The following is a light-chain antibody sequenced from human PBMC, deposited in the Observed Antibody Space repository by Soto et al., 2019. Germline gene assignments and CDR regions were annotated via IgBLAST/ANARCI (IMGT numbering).Light chain of an antibody. CDR2: DVS. V-gene: IGLV2-11*01. Sequence: LTQPRSVSGSPGQSVTISCTGTSSDVGVYNYVSWYQQYPGKAPKIMIYDVSKRPSGVPDRFSGSKSDNTASLTISGLQAEDEADYYCCSYAGNYTFVFGIGTKVTVL. J-gene: IGLJ1*01. CDR1: SSDVGVYNY. CDR3: CSYAGNYTFV.